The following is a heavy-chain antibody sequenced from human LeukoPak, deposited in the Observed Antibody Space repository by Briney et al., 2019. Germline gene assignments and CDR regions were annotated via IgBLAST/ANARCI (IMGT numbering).Heavy chain of an antibody. J-gene: IGHJ4*02. D-gene: IGHD5-12*01. CDR2: IYYSGST. CDR3: ARHYGPSWGVDIVATIIY. CDR1: GYSISSGDY. Sequence: PSETLSLTCAVSGYSISSGDYWGWIRQPPGKGLEWIGSIYYSGSTYYNPSLKSRVTISVDTSKNQFSLKLSSVTAADTAVYYCARHYGPSWGVDIVATIIYWGQGTLVTVSS. V-gene: IGHV4-38-2*01.